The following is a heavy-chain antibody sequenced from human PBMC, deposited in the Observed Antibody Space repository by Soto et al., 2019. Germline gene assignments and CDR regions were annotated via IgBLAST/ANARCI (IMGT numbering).Heavy chain of an antibody. D-gene: IGHD3-16*01. CDR2: IKQDGSEK. J-gene: IGHJ4*02. CDR3: ARDGRLGDLWLSAFDY. CDR1: GFTFSSYW. Sequence: EVQLVESGGGLVQPGGSLRLSCAASGFTFSSYWMSWVRQAPGNGLEWVANIKQDGSEKYYVDSVKGRFTISRDNAKNSLYLQMNSLRAEDTAVYYCARDGRLGDLWLSAFDYWGQGTLVTVSS. V-gene: IGHV3-7*03.